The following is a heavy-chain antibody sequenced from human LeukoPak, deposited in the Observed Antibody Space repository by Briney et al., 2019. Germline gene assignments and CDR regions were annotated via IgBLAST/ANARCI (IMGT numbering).Heavy chain of an antibody. CDR2: ISGSGGST. D-gene: IGHD3-22*01. CDR1: AFTFNIYA. CDR3: AKSQGSGYYRGHIDY. V-gene: IGHV3-23*01. J-gene: IGHJ4*02. Sequence: QAGGSLRLSCAASAFTFNIYAMSWVRQAPGKGLEWVSGISGSGGSTYYGDSVKGRFTISRDNSKNTLYLQMNSLRAEDTAVYYCAKSQGSGYYRGHIDYWGQGTLVTVSA.